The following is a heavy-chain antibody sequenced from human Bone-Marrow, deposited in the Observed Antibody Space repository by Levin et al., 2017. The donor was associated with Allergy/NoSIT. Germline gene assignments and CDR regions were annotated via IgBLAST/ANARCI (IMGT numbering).Heavy chain of an antibody. CDR1: GYTFTSYD. J-gene: IGHJ5*02. Sequence: ASVKVSCKASGYTFTSYDINWVRQATGQGLEWMGWMNPNSGNTGYAQKFQGRVTMTRNTTISTAYMELSSLRSEDTAVYYCARTGIPVKGEFWFDPWGQGTLVTVSS. D-gene: IGHD3-16*01. CDR2: MNPNSGNT. V-gene: IGHV1-8*01. CDR3: ARTGIPVKGEFWFDP.